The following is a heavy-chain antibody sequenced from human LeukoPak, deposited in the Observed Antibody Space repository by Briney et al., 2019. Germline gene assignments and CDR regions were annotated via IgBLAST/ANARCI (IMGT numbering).Heavy chain of an antibody. V-gene: IGHV3-30*03. CDR2: IPYDGSNK. J-gene: IGHJ4*02. D-gene: IGHD6-19*01. CDR3: ARAGYSRGYGSDY. CDR1: GFTFSSYG. Sequence: PGGSLRLSCAASGFTFSSYGIHWVRQAPGKGLEWVAVIPYDGSNKYYADSVKGRFTISRDNSKNTLYLQMNSLRVDDTAVYYCARAGYSRGYGSDYWGQGTLVTVSS.